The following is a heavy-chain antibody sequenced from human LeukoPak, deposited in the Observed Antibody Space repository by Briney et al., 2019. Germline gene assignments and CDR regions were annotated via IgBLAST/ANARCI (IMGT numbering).Heavy chain of an antibody. Sequence: PSETLSLXCAVFGGSFSGYYWSWIRQPPGKGLEWIGEINHSGSTNYNPSLKSRVTISVDTSKNQFSLKLSSVTAADTAVYYCARDPSRYSGSLKWGQGTLVTVSS. CDR3: ARDPSRYSGSLK. V-gene: IGHV4-34*01. J-gene: IGHJ4*02. CDR2: INHSGST. D-gene: IGHD1-26*01. CDR1: GGSFSGYY.